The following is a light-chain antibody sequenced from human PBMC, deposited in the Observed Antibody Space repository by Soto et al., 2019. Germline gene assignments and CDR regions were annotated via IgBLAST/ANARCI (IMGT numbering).Light chain of an antibody. J-gene: IGKJ1*01. CDR1: QGISNW. CDR3: QQSNSFPLT. CDR2: TAS. V-gene: IGKV1-12*01. Sequence: DIHMTQSPSSVSASVGDRVTITCRASQGISNWLAWFQQKPGKAPKLLIYTASRLQSGVPSRFSGSGSGTEFTLTISSLQPEDFATYYCQQSNSFPLTFGQGTKVDIK.